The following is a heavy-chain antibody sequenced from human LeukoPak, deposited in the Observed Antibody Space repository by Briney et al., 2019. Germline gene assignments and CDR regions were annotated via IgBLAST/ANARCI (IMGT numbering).Heavy chain of an antibody. V-gene: IGHV4-39*07. J-gene: IGHJ4*02. D-gene: IGHD3-10*01. CDR2: INHSGRT. CDR1: GGSISSSSYY. CDR3: ARGVDYYGV. Sequence: SETLSLTCTVSGGSISSSSYYWGWIRQPPGKGLEWIGEINHSGRTNYNPSLKSRVTISVDTSKKQFSLKLSSVTAADTAVYYCARGVDYYGVWGQGTLVTVSS.